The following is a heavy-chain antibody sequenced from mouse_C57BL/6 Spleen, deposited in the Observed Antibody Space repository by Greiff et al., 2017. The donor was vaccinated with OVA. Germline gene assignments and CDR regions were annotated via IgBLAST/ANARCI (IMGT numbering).Heavy chain of an antibody. D-gene: IGHD2-3*01. CDR3: ARLKTGGLLVDY. CDR1: GYTFTDYY. J-gene: IGHJ2*01. V-gene: IGHV1-19*01. CDR2: INPYNGGT. Sequence: VQLQQSGPVLVKPGASVKMSCKASGYTFTDYYMNWVKQSHGKSLEWIGVINPYNGGTSYNQKFKGKATLTVDKSSSTAYMKLNSLTSEDTAVYYCARLKTGGLLVDYWGQGTTLTVSS.